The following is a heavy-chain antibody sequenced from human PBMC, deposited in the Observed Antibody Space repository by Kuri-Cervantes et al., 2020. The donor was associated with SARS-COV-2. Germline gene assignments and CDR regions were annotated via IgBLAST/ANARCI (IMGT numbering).Heavy chain of an antibody. J-gene: IGHJ6*02. CDR1: GYTFTSYG. V-gene: IGHV1-18*01. D-gene: IGHD1-1*01. CDR3: ARDRESYNPGDYYGMDV. CDR2: ISSYNGNT. Sequence: ASVKVSCKASGYTFTSYGIIWVRQAPGQGLEWMGWISSYNGNTNDAQKLQGRVTMTTDTSTSTAYMELRSLRSDDTAVYYCARDRESYNPGDYYGMDVWGQGTTVTVSS.